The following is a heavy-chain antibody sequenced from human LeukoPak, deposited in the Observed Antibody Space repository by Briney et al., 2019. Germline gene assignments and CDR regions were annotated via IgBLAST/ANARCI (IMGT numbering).Heavy chain of an antibody. J-gene: IGHJ5*02. CDR3: ARGTPGGYNWFDP. D-gene: IGHD2-15*01. CDR2: IYYSGST. V-gene: IGHV4-39*07. Sequence: SETLSLTCTVSGGSISSSSYYWGWIRQPPGKGLDWIGSIYYSGSTYYNPSLKSRVTISVDTSKNQFSLKLSSVTAADTAVYYCARGTPGGYNWFDPWGQGTLVTVSS. CDR1: GGSISSSSYY.